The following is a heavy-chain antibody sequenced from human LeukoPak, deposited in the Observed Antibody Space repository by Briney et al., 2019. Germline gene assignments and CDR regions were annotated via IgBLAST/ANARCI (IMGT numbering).Heavy chain of an antibody. Sequence: GGSLTLSRAASGFTFSDYYMSWIRQAPGKGLEWVSGRSGSGGSTYYADSVKGRFTISRDNSKNTLYLQMNSLRAEDTAVYYCARADGYNPLDAFDIWGQGTMGTLSS. D-gene: IGHD5-24*01. CDR1: GFTFSDYY. J-gene: IGHJ3*02. V-gene: IGHV3-66*01. CDR3: ARADGYNPLDAFDI. CDR2: RSGSGGST.